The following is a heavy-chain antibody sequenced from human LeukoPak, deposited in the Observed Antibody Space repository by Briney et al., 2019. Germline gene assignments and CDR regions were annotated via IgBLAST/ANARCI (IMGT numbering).Heavy chain of an antibody. CDR1: GGSFSGYY. CDR2: INHSGST. Sequence: SETLSLTCAVYGGSFSGYYWSWIRQPPGRGLEWIGEINHSGSTNYNPSLKSRVTISVDTSKNQFSLKLSSVTAADTAVYYCARVSSSWYQDWYFDLWGRGTLVTVSS. J-gene: IGHJ2*01. D-gene: IGHD6-13*01. CDR3: ARVSSSWYQDWYFDL. V-gene: IGHV4-34*01.